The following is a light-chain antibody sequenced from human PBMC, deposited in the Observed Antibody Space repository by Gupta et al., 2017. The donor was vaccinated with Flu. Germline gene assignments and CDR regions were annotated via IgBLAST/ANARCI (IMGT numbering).Light chain of an antibody. Sequence: VTNSCTGTSREVGGYNYGSGYQQHPGKAPKLMIYDVSKRPSGVPDRFSGSKSGNTASLTISGLQAEDEADYYCCSYAGSYTLYVFGTGTKVTVL. J-gene: IGLJ1*01. V-gene: IGLV2-11*01. CDR1: SREVGGYNY. CDR2: DVS. CDR3: CSYAGSYTLYV.